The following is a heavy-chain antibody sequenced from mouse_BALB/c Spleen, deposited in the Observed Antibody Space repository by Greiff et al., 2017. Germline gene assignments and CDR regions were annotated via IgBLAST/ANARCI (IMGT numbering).Heavy chain of an antibody. D-gene: IGHD1-1*01. J-gene: IGHJ4*01. CDR1: GYTFTDYY. Sequence: QVQLKQSGAELARPGASVKLSCKASGYTFTDYYINWVKQRTGQGLEWIGEIYPGSGNTYYNEKFKGKATLTADKSSSTAYMQLSSLTSEDSAVYFCARSGITTDAMDYWGQGTSVTVSS. V-gene: IGHV1-77*01. CDR2: IYPGSGNT. CDR3: ARSGITTDAMDY.